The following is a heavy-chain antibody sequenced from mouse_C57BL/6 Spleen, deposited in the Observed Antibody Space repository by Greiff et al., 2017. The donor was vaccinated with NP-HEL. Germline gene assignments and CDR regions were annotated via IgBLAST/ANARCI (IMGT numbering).Heavy chain of an antibody. CDR3: ARRATTVVATSEYYYAMDY. J-gene: IGHJ4*01. CDR1: GYTFTSYW. Sequence: QVHVKQPGAELVKPGASVKLSCKASGYTFTSYWMHWVKQRPGQGLEWIGMIHPNSGSTNYNEKFKSKATLTVDKSSSTAYMQLSSLTSEDSAVYYCARRATTVVATSEYYYAMDYWGQGTSVTVSS. V-gene: IGHV1-64*01. D-gene: IGHD1-1*01. CDR2: IHPNSGST.